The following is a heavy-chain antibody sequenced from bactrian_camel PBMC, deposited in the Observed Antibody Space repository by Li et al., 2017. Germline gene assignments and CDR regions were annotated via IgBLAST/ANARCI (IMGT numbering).Heavy chain of an antibody. Sequence: HVQLVESGGGSVQAGGSLKLSCTYSHSRMCVVWFRQAPGKEREGVAAIDSDGITSYADSVEGRSTISKDNAKNTLYLQMNSLKPEDTATYYCAARSDLGYCPAGYCCKNPRVSEYNVWGQGTQVTVS. V-gene: IGHV3S53*01. CDR1: HSRMC. J-gene: IGHJ4*01. CDR2: IDSDGIT. CDR3: AARSDLGYCPAGYCCKNPRVSEYNV. D-gene: IGHD5*01.